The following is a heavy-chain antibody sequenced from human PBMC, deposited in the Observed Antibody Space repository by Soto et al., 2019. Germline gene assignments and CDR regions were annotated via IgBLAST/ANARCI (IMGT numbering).Heavy chain of an antibody. V-gene: IGHV1-69*02. J-gene: IGHJ6*03. CDR1: GGTFSSYT. D-gene: IGHD3-3*01. Sequence: SVKVSCKASGGTFSSYTISWVRQAPGQGLEWMGRIIPILGIANYAQKFQGRVTITADKSTSTAYMELSSLRSEDTAVYYCARGPYYDFWSGYSPPGYYYYYMDVWGKGTTVTVSS. CDR2: IIPILGIA. CDR3: ARGPYYDFWSGYSPPGYYYYYMDV.